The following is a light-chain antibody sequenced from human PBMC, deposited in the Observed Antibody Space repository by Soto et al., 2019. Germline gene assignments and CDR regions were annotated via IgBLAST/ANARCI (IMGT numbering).Light chain of an antibody. CDR3: SSHTRGSTVV. V-gene: IGLV2-14*01. CDR2: EVT. Sequence: QSALTQPASVSGSPGQSIAISCTGTSGNVGGYDCVSWYQQHPDKAPKLMIYEVTKRPSWVSNRFSGSKSGNTASLTISGVQPEDEADYYCSSHTRGSTVVFGRGTKLTVL. J-gene: IGLJ2*01. CDR1: SGNVGGYDC.